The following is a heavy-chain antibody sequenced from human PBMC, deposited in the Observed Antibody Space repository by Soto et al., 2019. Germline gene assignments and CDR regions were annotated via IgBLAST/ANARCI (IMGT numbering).Heavy chain of an antibody. Sequence: QVQLVQSGAEVKKPGASVKISCKASGYTFTRYTMNWVRQAPGQRLEWMGWINPDNGNTKSSQKFQNRVIIPRDTSASTAYMDLSSLRSEDTAVYYCARGIATGQLDPWGQGTLVTVSS. D-gene: IGHD2-15*01. J-gene: IGHJ5*02. CDR3: ARGIATGQLDP. V-gene: IGHV1-3*01. CDR2: INPDNGNT. CDR1: GYTFTRYT.